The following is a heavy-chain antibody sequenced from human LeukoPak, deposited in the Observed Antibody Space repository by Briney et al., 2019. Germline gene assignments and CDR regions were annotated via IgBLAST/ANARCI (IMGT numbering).Heavy chain of an antibody. CDR1: GFTFSDHY. CDR2: SRNKASSYTT. CDR3: VRVGRSETLDY. V-gene: IGHV3-72*01. J-gene: IGHJ4*02. Sequence: GGSLRLSCAASGFTFSDHYMDWVRQAPGKGLEWGGRSRNKASSYTTEYAASVKGRFTISRDDSKNSLYLQMNSLKTEDTAVYHCVRVGRSETLDYWGQGTLVTVSS.